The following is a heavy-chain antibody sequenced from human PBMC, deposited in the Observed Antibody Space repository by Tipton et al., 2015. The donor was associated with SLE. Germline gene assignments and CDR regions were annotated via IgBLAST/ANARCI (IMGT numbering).Heavy chain of an antibody. CDR3: AKYVSGSMVDY. D-gene: IGHD2-15*01. CDR1: DGSISTYH. Sequence: TLSLTCTLSDGSISTYHWSWIRQPPGQGLEWIGSFSYRGSTSHNPSLKSRVTISADTSKNQFSLKLSSVTAADTAMYYCAKYVSGSMVDYWGQGTQVTVSS. J-gene: IGHJ4*02. CDR2: FSYRGST. V-gene: IGHV4-59*05.